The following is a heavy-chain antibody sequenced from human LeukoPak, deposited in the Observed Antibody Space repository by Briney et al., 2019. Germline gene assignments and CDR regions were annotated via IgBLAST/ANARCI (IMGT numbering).Heavy chain of an antibody. V-gene: IGHV3-7*05. CDR2: IKQDGSEK. Sequence: GGSLRLSCAASGFTFSNYLMSWVRQAPGKGLEWVANIKQDGSEKYYVDSVKGRFTISRDNAKNSLYLQMNSLKTEDTAVYYCTRASGYYYLDAFDIWGQGTMVTVSS. J-gene: IGHJ3*02. CDR3: TRASGYYYLDAFDI. CDR1: GFTFSNYL. D-gene: IGHD3-22*01.